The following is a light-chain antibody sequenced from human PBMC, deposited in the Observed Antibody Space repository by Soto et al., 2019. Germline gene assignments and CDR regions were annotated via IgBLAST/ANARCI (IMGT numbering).Light chain of an antibody. V-gene: IGLV2-14*01. Sequence: QSALTQPASVSGSPGQSITISCTGTSSDVGGYNYVSWYQQHPGKAPKLMIYEVSNRASGVSNRFSGSKSGNTAPLTISGLQAEDEADYYCSSYTSSSTPVVFGGGTKLTVL. CDR1: SSDVGGYNY. CDR2: EVS. J-gene: IGLJ2*01. CDR3: SSYTSSSTPVV.